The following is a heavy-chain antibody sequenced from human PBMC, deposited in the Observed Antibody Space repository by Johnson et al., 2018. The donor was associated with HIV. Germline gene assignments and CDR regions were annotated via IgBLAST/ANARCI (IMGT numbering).Heavy chain of an antibody. CDR2: IRYDGSNK. J-gene: IGHJ3*02. CDR1: GFTFSRYG. D-gene: IGHD3-10*01. Sequence: QVQLVESGGGLVQPGRSLRLSCAASGFTFSRYGMHWVRQAPGKGLEWVAFIRYDGSNKYYADSVKGRFTISRDNSKNTLYLQMNSLRAEDTALYYCAKMMYYYASGSPLVDAFDIWGQGTMVTVSS. V-gene: IGHV3-30*02. CDR3: AKMMYYYASGSPLVDAFDI.